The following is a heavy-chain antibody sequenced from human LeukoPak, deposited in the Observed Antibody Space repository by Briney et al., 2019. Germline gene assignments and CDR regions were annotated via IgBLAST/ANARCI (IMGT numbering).Heavy chain of an antibody. CDR2: INSSSSTI. CDR3: ARGWWLTGYFADYYYGMDV. J-gene: IGHJ6*02. V-gene: IGHV3-48*04. CDR1: GFTFSSYS. Sequence: GGSLRLSCAASGFTFSSYSMNWVRQAPGKGLEWVSYINSSSSTIYYADSVKGRFTISRDNAKDSLSLQMNSLRAEDTAVYYCARGWWLTGYFADYYYGMDVWGQGTTVTVSS. D-gene: IGHD3-9*01.